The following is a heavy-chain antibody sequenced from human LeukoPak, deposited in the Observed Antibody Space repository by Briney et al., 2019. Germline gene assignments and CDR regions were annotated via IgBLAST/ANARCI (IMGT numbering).Heavy chain of an antibody. V-gene: IGHV1-18*01. J-gene: IGHJ4*02. Sequence: ASVKVSCKASGYTFTSYGISWVRQAPGQGLEWMGWISAYNGNTNYAQKLQGRITMTTDTSTSTAYMDLRSLRSDDTAVYYCARDYYDSSGYLREYWGQGTLVTVSS. CDR2: ISAYNGNT. CDR3: ARDYYDSSGYLREY. CDR1: GYTFTSYG. D-gene: IGHD3-22*01.